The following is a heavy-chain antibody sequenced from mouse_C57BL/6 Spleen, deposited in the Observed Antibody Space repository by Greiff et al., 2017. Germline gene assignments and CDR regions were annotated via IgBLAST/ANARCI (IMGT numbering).Heavy chain of an antibody. CDR3: ARDYYYCSYVYFAY. CDR2: ISYDGSH. Sequence: VQLQQSGPGLVKPSQSLSLTCSVTGYSITSGYYWHWIRQFPGNKLEWMGYISYDGSHNYNPSLKNRISITPDPSKNQFFLKLNTATTEDTATYYCARDYYYCSYVYFAYWGQGTTLTVSA. CDR1: GYSITSGYY. D-gene: IGHD1-1*01. V-gene: IGHV3-6*01. J-gene: IGHJ2*01.